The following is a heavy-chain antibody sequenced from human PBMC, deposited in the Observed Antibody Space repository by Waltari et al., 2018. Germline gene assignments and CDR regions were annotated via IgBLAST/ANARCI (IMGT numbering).Heavy chain of an antibody. CDR1: GYTFRDYY. V-gene: IGHV1-69-2*01. D-gene: IGHD3-10*01. CDR2: VDPEDGQA. J-gene: IGHJ3*01. Sequence: EVQLRQSGAELRNPGTPVKISCKASGYTFRDYYIHWVQQAQGKGLQWVGLVDPEDGQAIYAEKFQGRVTITADTSTDTAYLELSSLTSEDTAVFYCATALGDNTSASRPFHLWGQGTVITVSS. CDR3: ATALGDNTSASRPFHL.